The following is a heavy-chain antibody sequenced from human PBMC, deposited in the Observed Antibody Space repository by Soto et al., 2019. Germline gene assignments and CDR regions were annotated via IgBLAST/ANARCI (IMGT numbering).Heavy chain of an antibody. CDR2: IYESGST. D-gene: IGHD1-20*01. CDR3: ARVDLVTGCMPWYFDL. J-gene: IGHJ2*01. CDR1: DGSISGGNW. V-gene: IGHV4-4*01. Sequence: QVQLQESGPRLVKPSGTLSLTCVVSDGSISGGNWWTWVRQAPGEGMEWIGAIYESGSTNFNPFLRSRVTMSMDTSRHQSSVRLNSLSAADTAVYCCARVDLVTGCMPWYFDLWGRATRVTVSS.